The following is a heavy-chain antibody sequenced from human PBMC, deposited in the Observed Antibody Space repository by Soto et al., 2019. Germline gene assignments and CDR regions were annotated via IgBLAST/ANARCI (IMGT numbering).Heavy chain of an antibody. CDR2: MYYSVSS. CDR1: GGSISSRTFW. Sequence: QLQLQESGPGLVKPSETLSLTCSVSGGSISSRTFWWAWIRQPPGKGLEWIGDMYYSVSSYSSPSLKIRVTLSVDTSKNQLSLKLNSVTAADTAVYYCARHPRDDYNYGGSGIFDYWGQGTLVTVSS. CDR3: ARHPRDDYNYGGSGIFDY. V-gene: IGHV4-39*01. J-gene: IGHJ4*02. D-gene: IGHD4-4*01.